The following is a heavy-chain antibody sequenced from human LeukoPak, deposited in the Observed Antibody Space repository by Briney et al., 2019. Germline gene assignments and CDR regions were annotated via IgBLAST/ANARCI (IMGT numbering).Heavy chain of an antibody. D-gene: IGHD3-16*01. V-gene: IGHV1-46*01. CDR2: INPSGGST. CDR3: ARDPLQPVSEKGGYYFDY. Sequence: GASVKVSCKASGYTFTSYYMHWVRQAPGQGLEWMGIINPSGGSTSYAQKFQGRVTMTRDTSTSSVYMELSSLRSEDTAVYYCARDPLQPVSEKGGYYFDYWGQGTLVTVSS. J-gene: IGHJ4*02. CDR1: GYTFTSYY.